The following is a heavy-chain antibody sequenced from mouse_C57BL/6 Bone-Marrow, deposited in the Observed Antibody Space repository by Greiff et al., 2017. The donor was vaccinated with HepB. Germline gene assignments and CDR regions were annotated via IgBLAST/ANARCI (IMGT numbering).Heavy chain of an antibody. V-gene: IGHV5-6*02. CDR1: GFTFSTSG. CDR2: INTGGTYT. Sequence: DVMLVESGGDLVKPGGSLKLSCVASGFTFSTSGMSWVRQTPDKRLEWVATINTGGTYTYYPDSVKGRFTISKDTAKDTLFLLMSSLKSEDTAIYYCVRDRFDYYFDFWGQGTTLTVSS. D-gene: IGHD2-14*01. J-gene: IGHJ2*01. CDR3: VRDRFDYYFDF.